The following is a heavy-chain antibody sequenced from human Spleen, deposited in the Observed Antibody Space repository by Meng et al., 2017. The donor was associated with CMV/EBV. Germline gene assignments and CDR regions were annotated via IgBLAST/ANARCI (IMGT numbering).Heavy chain of an antibody. Sequence: PLQQWGAGLLKPSETLPLTCAVSGGSISSSSYYWGWIRQPPGKGLEWIGSIYYSGSTYYNPSLKSRVTISVDTSKNQFSLKLSSVTAADTAVYYCARGRRAYYDFWSGYSFDPWGQGTLVTVSS. V-gene: IGHV4-39*07. CDR1: GGSISSSSYY. CDR3: ARGRRAYYDFWSGYSFDP. D-gene: IGHD3-3*01. J-gene: IGHJ5*02. CDR2: IYYSGST.